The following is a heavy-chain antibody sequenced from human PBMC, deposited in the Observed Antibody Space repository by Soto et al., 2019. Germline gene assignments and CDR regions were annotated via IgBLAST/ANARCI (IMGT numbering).Heavy chain of an antibody. V-gene: IGHV3-21*01. CDR1: GFTFSSYS. CDR3: ARAQFPIVATIIPSWFDP. J-gene: IGHJ5*02. Sequence: GGSLRLSCAASGFTFSSYSMNWVRQAPGKGLEWVSSISSSSSYIYYADSVKGRFTISRDNAKNSLYLQMNSLRAEDTAVYYCARAQFPIVATIIPSWFDPWGQGTLVTVSS. CDR2: ISSSSSYI. D-gene: IGHD5-12*01.